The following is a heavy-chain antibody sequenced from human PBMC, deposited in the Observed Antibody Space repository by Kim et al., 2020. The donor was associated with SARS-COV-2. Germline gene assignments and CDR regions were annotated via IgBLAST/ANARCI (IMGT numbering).Heavy chain of an antibody. D-gene: IGHD3-9*01. Sequence: SETLSLTCTVSGGSISSSSYYWGWIRQPPGKGLEWIGSIYYSGSTYYNPSLKSRVTISVDTSKNQFSLKLSSVTAADTAVYYCARDYRIRYFDWLLSGGWFDPWGQGTLVTVSS. CDR3: ARDYRIRYFDWLLSGGWFDP. V-gene: IGHV4-39*07. CDR1: GGSISSSSYY. J-gene: IGHJ5*02. CDR2: IYYSGST.